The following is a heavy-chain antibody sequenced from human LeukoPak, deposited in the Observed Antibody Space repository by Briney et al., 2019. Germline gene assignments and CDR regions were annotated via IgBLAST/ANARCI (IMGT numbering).Heavy chain of an antibody. Sequence: PGGSLRLSCAASGFTFSSYAMSWVRQLPGKGLEWVSAISGNGGSTYYADSVKGRFTISRDNSKNTLYLQMNSLRAEDTAIYYCAKGGEVKEYGDYVGYWGQGTLVTVSS. V-gene: IGHV3-23*01. CDR3: AKGGEVKEYGDYVGY. CDR1: GFTFSSYA. J-gene: IGHJ4*02. D-gene: IGHD4-17*01. CDR2: ISGNGGST.